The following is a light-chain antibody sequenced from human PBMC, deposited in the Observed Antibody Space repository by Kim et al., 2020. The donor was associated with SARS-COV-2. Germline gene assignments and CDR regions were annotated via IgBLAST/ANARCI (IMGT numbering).Light chain of an antibody. CDR3: SSYTSSSTLV. J-gene: IGLJ2*01. CDR2: DVS. Sequence: GQSITISGTRTSTAVGAYNYACWSGQQPGKATKLMIYDVSKWPSGVSNRFSGAKSGNTASLTISGLQAEDEADYYCSSYTSSSTLVFGGGTQLTVL. CDR1: STAVGAYNY. V-gene: IGLV2-14*04.